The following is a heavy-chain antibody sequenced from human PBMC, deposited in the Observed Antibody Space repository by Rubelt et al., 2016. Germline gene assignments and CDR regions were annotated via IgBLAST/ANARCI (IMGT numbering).Heavy chain of an antibody. CDR2: INHSGST. D-gene: IGHD3-10*01. CDR1: GGSFSGYY. CDR3: ARGGRYYGSGSYQRHNWFDP. J-gene: IGHJ5*02. Sequence: QVQLQQWGAGLLKPSETLSLTCAVYGGSFSGYYWSWIRQPPGKGLEWIGEINHSGSTNYNPSLKSRVTKSLDTSKNQLSLKLSSVTAADTAVYYCARGGRYYGSGSYQRHNWFDPWGQGTLVTVSS. V-gene: IGHV4-34*01.